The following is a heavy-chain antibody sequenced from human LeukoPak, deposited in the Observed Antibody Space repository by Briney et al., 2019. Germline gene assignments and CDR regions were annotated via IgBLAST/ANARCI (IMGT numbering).Heavy chain of an antibody. Sequence: PGGSLRLSCAASGFTFSNYGMNWVRQAPAKGLEWVSFISSSSGYIYYADSVKGRFTISRDNAKTSLFLQMNSLRAEDTAVYYCARGVAARAIDYWGQGTLVTVSS. CDR3: ARGVAARAIDY. D-gene: IGHD6-6*01. CDR1: GFTFSNYG. V-gene: IGHV3-21*01. CDR2: ISSSSGYI. J-gene: IGHJ4*02.